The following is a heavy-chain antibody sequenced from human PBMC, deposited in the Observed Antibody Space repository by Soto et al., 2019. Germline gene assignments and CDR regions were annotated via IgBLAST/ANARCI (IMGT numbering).Heavy chain of an antibody. Sequence: QVQLVQSGAEVKKPGSSVKVSCKASGGTFSSYTISWVRQAPGQGLEWMGRIIPILGIANYAQKFQGRVTITAEKSTSTAYMELSSLRSEDTAVYYCARGPYRSGFRDGAFDLWGQGTMVTVSS. V-gene: IGHV1-69*02. J-gene: IGHJ3*01. CDR1: GGTFSSYT. CDR2: IIPILGIA. D-gene: IGHD3-10*01. CDR3: ARGPYRSGFRDGAFDL.